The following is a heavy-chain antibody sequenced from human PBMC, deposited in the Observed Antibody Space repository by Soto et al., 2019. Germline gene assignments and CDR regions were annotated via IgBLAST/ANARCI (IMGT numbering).Heavy chain of an antibody. V-gene: IGHV3-21*01. CDR3: ARDFSMSKLGAKRDAFDI. Sequence: GGSLRLSCAASGFTFSSYSMNWVRQAQGKGLEWVSSISSSSSYIYYADSVKGRFTISRDNAKNSLYLQMNSLRAEDTAVYYCARDFSMSKLGAKRDAFDIWGQGTMVTVSS. CDR1: GFTFSSYS. J-gene: IGHJ3*02. D-gene: IGHD3-16*01. CDR2: ISSSSSYI.